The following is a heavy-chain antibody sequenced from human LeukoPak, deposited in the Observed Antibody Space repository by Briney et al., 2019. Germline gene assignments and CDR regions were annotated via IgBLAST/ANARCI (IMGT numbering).Heavy chain of an antibody. V-gene: IGHV3-74*01. CDR1: GFIFSSYW. J-gene: IGHJ4*02. Sequence: GGSLRLSCAASGFIFSSYWMHWVRQAPGKGLVWVSRISSDGSSTSYADSVKGRFTISRDNAKNTLYLQMNSLRAEDTAVYYCARRVVVPAAPYYFDYWGQGTLVTVSS. CDR3: ARRVVVPAAPYYFDY. CDR2: ISSDGSST. D-gene: IGHD2-2*01.